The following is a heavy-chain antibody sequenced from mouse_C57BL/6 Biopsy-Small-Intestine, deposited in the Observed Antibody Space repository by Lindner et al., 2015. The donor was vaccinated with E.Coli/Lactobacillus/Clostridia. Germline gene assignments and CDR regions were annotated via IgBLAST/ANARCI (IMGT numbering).Heavy chain of an antibody. V-gene: IGHV1-7*01. CDR3: TRDCYGNSFDY. J-gene: IGHJ2*01. Sequence: VQLQESGTELAKPGASVRLSCKASGYTFTNYWMHWVKQRPGQGLEWIGYINPSSGYTKYNQKFKDKATLTADKSSSTAYMQLSSLTYEDSAVYYCTRDCYGNSFDYWGQGTTLTVSS. D-gene: IGHD1-1*01. CDR2: INPSSGYT. CDR1: GYTFTNYW.